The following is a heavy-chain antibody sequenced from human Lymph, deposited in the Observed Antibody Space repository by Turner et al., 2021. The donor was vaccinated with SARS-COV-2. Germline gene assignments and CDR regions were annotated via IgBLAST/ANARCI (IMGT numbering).Heavy chain of an antibody. Sequence: QVQLVGSGGGVVQPGTSLRLSCAASGFTFSSYAMHWVRQAPGKGLEWVAVISYDGSNKYYADSVKGRFTISRDNSKNTLYLQMNSLRAEDTAVYYCARDSGYEHYYFDYWGQGTLVTVSS. J-gene: IGHJ4*02. CDR2: ISYDGSNK. D-gene: IGHD5-12*01. CDR3: ARDSGYEHYYFDY. CDR1: GFTFSSYA. V-gene: IGHV3-30-3*01.